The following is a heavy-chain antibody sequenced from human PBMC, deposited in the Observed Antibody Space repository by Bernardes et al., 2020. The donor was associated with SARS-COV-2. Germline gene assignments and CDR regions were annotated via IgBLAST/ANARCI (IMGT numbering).Heavy chain of an antibody. CDR3: ATKGERGVSSSWHKGYPENYYYYGMDV. J-gene: IGHJ6*02. CDR1: GYTLTELS. CDR2: FDPEDGET. Sequence: ASVKVSCKVSGYTLTELSMHWVRQAPGKGLEWMGGFDPEDGETIYAQKFQGRVTMTEDTSTDTAYMELSSLRSEDTAVYYCATKGERGVSSSWHKGYPENYYYYGMDVWGQGTTVTVSS. D-gene: IGHD6-13*01. V-gene: IGHV1-24*01.